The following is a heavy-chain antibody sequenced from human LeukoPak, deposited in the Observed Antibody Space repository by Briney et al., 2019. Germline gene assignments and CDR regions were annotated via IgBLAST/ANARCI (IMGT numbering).Heavy chain of an antibody. CDR1: GYSFTSYW. CDR2: IYPGDSDT. D-gene: IGHD3-3*01. Sequence: GESLKISCKGSGYSFTSYWIGWVRQMPGKGLEWMGIIYPGDSDTRYSPSFQGQVTISADKSIGTAYLQWSSLKASDTAMYYCARTHYDFWSGYYRGFDYWGQGTLVTVSS. CDR3: ARTHYDFWSGYYRGFDY. J-gene: IGHJ4*02. V-gene: IGHV5-51*01.